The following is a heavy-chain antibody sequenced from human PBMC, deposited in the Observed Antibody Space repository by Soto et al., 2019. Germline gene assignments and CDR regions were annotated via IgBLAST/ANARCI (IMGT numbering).Heavy chain of an antibody. CDR3: ARGITIFGVVIIFERVQNYMDV. Sequence: GGSLRLSCAASGFTFSSYSMNWVRQAPGKGLEWVSSISSSSSYIYYADSVKGRFTISRDNAKNSLYLQMNSLRAEDTAVYYCARGITIFGVVIIFERVQNYMDVWGKGTTVTVSS. CDR2: ISSSSSYI. CDR1: GFTFSSYS. D-gene: IGHD3-3*01. J-gene: IGHJ6*03. V-gene: IGHV3-21*01.